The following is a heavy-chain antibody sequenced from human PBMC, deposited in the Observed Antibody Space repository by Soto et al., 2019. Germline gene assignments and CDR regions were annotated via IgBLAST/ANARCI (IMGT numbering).Heavy chain of an antibody. CDR1: GGSISSGGYY. J-gene: IGHJ6*02. D-gene: IGHD6-13*01. Sequence: SETLSLTCTVSGGSISSGGYYWSWIRQHPGKGLEWIGYIYYSGSTYYNPSLKSRVTISVDTSKNQFSLKLSSVTAADTAVYYCASDYCRIAATSQSGMDVRGQGTTITVSS. CDR2: IYYSGST. V-gene: IGHV4-31*03. CDR3: ASDYCRIAATSQSGMDV.